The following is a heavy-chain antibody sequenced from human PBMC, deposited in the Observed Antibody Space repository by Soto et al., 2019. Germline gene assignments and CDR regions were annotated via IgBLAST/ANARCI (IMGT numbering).Heavy chain of an antibody. CDR3: ARSAYYDFLEPKVDY. Sequence: GGSLRLSCAASGFTFSSYAMSWVRQAPGKGLEWVSAISGSGGSTYYADSVKGRFTISRDNSKNTLYLQMNSLRAEDTAVYYCARSAYYDFLEPKVDYWGQGTLVTVSS. CDR2: ISGSGGST. D-gene: IGHD3-3*01. J-gene: IGHJ4*02. V-gene: IGHV3-23*01. CDR1: GFTFSSYA.